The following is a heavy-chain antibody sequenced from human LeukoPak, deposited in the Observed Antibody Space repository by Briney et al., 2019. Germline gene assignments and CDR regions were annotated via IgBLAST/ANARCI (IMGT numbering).Heavy chain of an antibody. CDR1: GGSISSGGYY. D-gene: IGHD2-2*01. CDR3: ARARPAAIWFDP. CDR2: IYHSGST. Sequence: PSEALSLTCTVSGGSISSGGYYWSWIRQPPGKGLEWIGYIYHSGSTYYNPSLKSRVTISVDRSKNQFSLKLSSVTAADTAVYYCARARPAAIWFDPWGQGTLVTVSS. V-gene: IGHV4-30-2*01. J-gene: IGHJ5*02.